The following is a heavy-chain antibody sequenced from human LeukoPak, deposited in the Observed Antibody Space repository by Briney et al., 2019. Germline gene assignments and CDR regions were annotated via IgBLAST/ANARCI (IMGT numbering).Heavy chain of an antibody. CDR2: IQSDGSKQ. CDR3: ARDVDTSSHSSQLDP. D-gene: IGHD5-18*01. V-gene: IGHV3-33*01. J-gene: IGHJ5*02. CDR1: GFTFSTFG. Sequence: GGSLRLSCATAGFTFSTFGIHWVRQTPGKGLEWAAAIQSDGSKQYYGDSVKGRFTISRDSSKNTVYLQMNSLRDEDTAVYYCARDVDTSSHSSQLDPWGQGTLVTVSS.